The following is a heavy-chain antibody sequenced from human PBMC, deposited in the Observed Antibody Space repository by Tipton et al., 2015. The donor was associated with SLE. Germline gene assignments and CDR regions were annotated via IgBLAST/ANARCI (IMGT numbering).Heavy chain of an antibody. CDR3: ARVKGYSSSYWFDP. J-gene: IGHJ5*02. V-gene: IGHV4-39*01. CDR1: GGSISSSSYY. Sequence: LRLSCTVSGGSISSSSYYWGWIRQPPGKGLEWIGSIYYSGSTYYNPSLKSRVTISVDTSKNQFSLKLSSVTAADTAVYYCARVKGYSSSYWFDPWGQATLVTVSS. CDR2: IYYSGST. D-gene: IGHD6-13*01.